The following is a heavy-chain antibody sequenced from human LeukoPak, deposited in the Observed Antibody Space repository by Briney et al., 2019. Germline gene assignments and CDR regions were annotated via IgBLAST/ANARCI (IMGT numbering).Heavy chain of an antibody. D-gene: IGHD1-26*01. V-gene: IGHV3-30*04. J-gene: IGHJ5*02. CDR2: ISYDGSDK. Sequence: GGSLRLSCAASGFTFSSYAMHWVRQAPGKGLEWVAVISYDGSDKYYAESVKGRFTISRDNSKNTLYLKLNSLRAEDTAVYYCARSLVVGATYPYHWGQGTLVTVSS. CDR1: GFTFSSYA. CDR3: ARSLVVGATYPYH.